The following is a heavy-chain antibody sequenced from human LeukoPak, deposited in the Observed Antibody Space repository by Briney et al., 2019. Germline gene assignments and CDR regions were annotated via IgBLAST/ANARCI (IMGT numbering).Heavy chain of an antibody. CDR1: GYTFTGYY. CDR3: ARDTPDEVVAATHGSNY. CDR2: INPNSGGT. D-gene: IGHD2-15*01. Sequence: ASVKVSCKASGYTFTGYYMHWVRQAPGQGLEWMGWINPNSGGTNYTQKFQGGVTMTRDTSISTAYMELSRLRSDDTAVYYCARDTPDEVVAATHGSNYWGQGTLVTVSS. J-gene: IGHJ4*02. V-gene: IGHV1-2*02.